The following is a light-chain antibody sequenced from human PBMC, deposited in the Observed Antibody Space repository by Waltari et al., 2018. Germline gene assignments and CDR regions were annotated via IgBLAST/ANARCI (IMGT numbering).Light chain of an antibody. CDR1: NIGRYS. V-gene: IGLV3-21*02. J-gene: IGLJ2*01. CDR3: QVWDRSSDQVV. CDR2: DDI. Sequence: SYVLTQPPSVSVAPGQTATITCGGTNIGRYSVIWYQQKPGQAPGMVLYDDIDRPSGIPGGFSGYSSGNTATVTISRVEAGDEADYYCQVWDRSSDQVVFGGGTKLTVL.